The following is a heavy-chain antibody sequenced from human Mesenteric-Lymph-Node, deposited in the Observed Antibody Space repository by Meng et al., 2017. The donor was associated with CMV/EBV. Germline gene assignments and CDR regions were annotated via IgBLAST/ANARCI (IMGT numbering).Heavy chain of an antibody. Sequence: QLQLQESGPGLVKPSEPLSLTCTVSRGSISSSSYYWGWIRQPPGKGLEWIGSIYYSGSTYYNPSLKSRVTISVDTSKNQFSLKLSSVTAADTAVYYCARPHYYGSGSSPWFDPWGQGTLVTVSS. CDR1: RGSISSSSYY. CDR3: ARPHYYGSGSSPWFDP. D-gene: IGHD3-10*01. CDR2: IYYSGST. V-gene: IGHV4-39*01. J-gene: IGHJ5*02.